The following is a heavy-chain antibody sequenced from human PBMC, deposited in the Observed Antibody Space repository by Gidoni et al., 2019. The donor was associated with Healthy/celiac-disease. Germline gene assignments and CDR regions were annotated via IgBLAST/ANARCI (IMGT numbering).Heavy chain of an antibody. D-gene: IGHD3-22*01. CDR1: GFTFGGYD. CDR3: ARDRPDSSGWVDAFDI. CDR2: IGTAGDT. J-gene: IGHJ3*02. V-gene: IGHV3-13*01. Sequence: EVQLVEAGGGLVQPGGSLGLSGAASGFTFGGYDMHWVRQATGKGLEWVSAIGTAGDTYYPGSVKGRFTISRENAKNSLYLQMNSLRAGDTAVYYCARDRPDSSGWVDAFDIWGQGTMVTVSS.